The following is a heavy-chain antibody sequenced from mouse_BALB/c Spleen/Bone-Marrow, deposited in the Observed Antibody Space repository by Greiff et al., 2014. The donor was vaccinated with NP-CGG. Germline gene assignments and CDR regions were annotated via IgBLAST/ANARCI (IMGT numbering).Heavy chain of an antibody. Sequence: LVESGAELARPGASVKMSCKASGYTFTSYTMHWVKQRPGQGLEWIGYINPSSGYTNYNQKFKDKATLTADKSSSTAYMQLSSLTSEDSAVYYCAREGYGNWFAYWGQGTLVTVSA. J-gene: IGHJ3*01. V-gene: IGHV1-4*01. CDR3: AREGYGNWFAY. CDR2: INPSSGYT. CDR1: GYTFTSYT. D-gene: IGHD2-1*01.